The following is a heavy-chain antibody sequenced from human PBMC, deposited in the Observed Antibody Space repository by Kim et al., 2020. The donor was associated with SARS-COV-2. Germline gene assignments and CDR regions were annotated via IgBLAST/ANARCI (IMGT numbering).Heavy chain of an antibody. CDR1: GGTFSSYA. V-gene: IGHV1-69*04. J-gene: IGHJ3*02. CDR3: ARGGGDYVWGSYRHNDAFDI. Sequence: SVKVSCKASGGTFSSYAISWVRQAPGQGLEWMGRIIPIFGIANYAQKFQGRVTITADKSTSTAYMELSSLRSEDTAVYYCARGGGDYVWGSYRHNDAFDICGQGTMVTVSS. D-gene: IGHD3-16*02. CDR2: IIPIFGIA.